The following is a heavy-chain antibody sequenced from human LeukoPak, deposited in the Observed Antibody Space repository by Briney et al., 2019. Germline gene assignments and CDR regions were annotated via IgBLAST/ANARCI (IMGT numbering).Heavy chain of an antibody. CDR2: INPNSGGT. J-gene: IGHJ4*02. CDR1: GYTFTGYY. Sequence: ASVKVSCKASGYTFTGYYMHWVRQAPGQGLEWMGWINPNSGGTNYAQKFQGWVTMTRDTSISPAYMELSRLRSDDTAVYYCARISLDWNDVGLYFDYWGQGTLVTVSS. V-gene: IGHV1-2*04. CDR3: ARISLDWNDVGLYFDY. D-gene: IGHD1-1*01.